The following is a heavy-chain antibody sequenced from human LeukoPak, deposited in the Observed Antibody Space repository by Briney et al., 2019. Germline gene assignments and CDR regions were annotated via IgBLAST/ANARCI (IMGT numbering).Heavy chain of an antibody. V-gene: IGHV3-33*01. J-gene: IGHJ6*02. Sequence: SGGSLRLSCAASGFTFNNYGMHWVRQAPGKGLEWVAVIWYDGSNKYYGDSVEGRFSVSRDNSENTLYLQMNSLRVEDTAVYYCARDREHLHYYGLDVWGQGTTVTVSS. D-gene: IGHD1-26*01. CDR3: ARDREHLHYYGLDV. CDR1: GFTFNNYG. CDR2: IWYDGSNK.